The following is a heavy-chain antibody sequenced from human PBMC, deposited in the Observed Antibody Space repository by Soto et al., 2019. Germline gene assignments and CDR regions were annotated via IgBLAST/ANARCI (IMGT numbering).Heavy chain of an antibody. CDR1: GYTFTSYD. CDR2: MNPNSGNT. CDR3: ARDIVVVKTGYYYGMDV. D-gene: IGHD3-22*01. V-gene: IGHV1-8*01. Sequence: ASVKVSCKASGYTFTSYDINWVRQATGQGLEWMGWMNPNSGNTGYAQKFQGRVTMTRNTSISTAYMELSSLRSEDTAVYYCARDIVVVKTGYYYGMDVWGQGPTVTVSS. J-gene: IGHJ6*02.